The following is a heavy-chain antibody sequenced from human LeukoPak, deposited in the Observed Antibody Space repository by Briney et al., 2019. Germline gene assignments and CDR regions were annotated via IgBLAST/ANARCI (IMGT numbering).Heavy chain of an antibody. J-gene: IGHJ4*02. Sequence: ASVTVSCKASGYTFTGYYMHWVRQAPGQGLEWMGRINPNSGGTNYAQKFQGRVTMTRDTSISTAYMELSRLRSDDTAVYYCARAAAGTSPFDYWGQGTLVTVSS. D-gene: IGHD6-13*01. CDR2: INPNSGGT. CDR1: GYTFTGYY. V-gene: IGHV1-2*06. CDR3: ARAAAGTSPFDY.